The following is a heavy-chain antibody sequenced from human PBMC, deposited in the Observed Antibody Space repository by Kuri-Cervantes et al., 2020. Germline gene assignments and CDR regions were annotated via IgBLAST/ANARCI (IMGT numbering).Heavy chain of an antibody. J-gene: IGHJ3*02. V-gene: IGHV3-33*01. D-gene: IGHD3-22*01. CDR1: GFTFSSYG. CDR3: ARGYYYDSSGYYYFRVVRSADAFDI. CDR2: IWYDGSNK. Sequence: LSLTCAASGFTFSSYGMHWVRQAPGKGLEWVAVIWYDGSNKYYADSVKGRFTISRDNSKNTLYLQMNSLRAEDTAVYYCARGYYYDSSGYYYFRVVRSADAFDIWGQGTRVTVSS.